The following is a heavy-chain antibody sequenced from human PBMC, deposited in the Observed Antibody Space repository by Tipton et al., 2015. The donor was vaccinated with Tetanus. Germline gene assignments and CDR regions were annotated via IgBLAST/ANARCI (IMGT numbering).Heavy chain of an antibody. D-gene: IGHD4-17*01. CDR3: ARGGNEYGDPPDY. Sequence: TLSLTCAVSGISIGSANYYWSWIRHHPRKGLEWIGYIYYRGSIHYNPSLQSRVFISLDTSANQFSLKLNSVTAADTAVYYCARGGNEYGDPPDYWGRGTLVTASS. V-gene: IGHV4-31*11. CDR1: GISIGSANYY. CDR2: IYYRGSI. J-gene: IGHJ4*02.